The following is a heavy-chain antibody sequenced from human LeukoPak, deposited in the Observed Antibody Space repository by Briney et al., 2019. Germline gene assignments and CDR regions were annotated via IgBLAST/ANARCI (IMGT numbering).Heavy chain of an antibody. D-gene: IGHD1/OR15-1a*01. Sequence: ASVKVSCKASGYIFTTYGISWVRQAPGQGPEWMGSFSNYNGDTEYAQRFRGRVSMTTDTSTNTAFLELRSLRSGDTAVYYCARGLATIDYWGQGTLVTVSS. J-gene: IGHJ4*02. CDR3: ARGLATIDY. V-gene: IGHV1-18*01. CDR2: FSNYNGDT. CDR1: GYIFTTYG.